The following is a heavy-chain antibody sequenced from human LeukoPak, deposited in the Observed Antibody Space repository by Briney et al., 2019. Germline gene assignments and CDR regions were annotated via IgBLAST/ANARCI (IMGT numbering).Heavy chain of an antibody. CDR2: IIPIFGTA. J-gene: IGHJ4*02. D-gene: IGHD3-22*01. V-gene: IGHV1-69*05. CDR3: ARGGSSGFDY. CDR1: GGTFSSYA. Sequence: SVKVSCKASGGTFSSYAISWVRQAPGQGLECMGRIIPIFGTANYAQKFQGRVTITTDESTSTAYMELSSLRSEDTAVYYCARGGSSGFDYWGQGTLVTVSS.